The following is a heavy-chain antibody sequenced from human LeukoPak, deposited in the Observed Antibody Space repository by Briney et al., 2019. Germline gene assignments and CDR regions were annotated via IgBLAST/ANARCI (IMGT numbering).Heavy chain of an antibody. Sequence: GGSLRLSCAASGFTFSSYEMNWVRQAPGKGLEWVSYISSSGSTIYYADSVKGRFTISRDNAKNSLYLQMNSLRAEDTAVYYCARAVVRGVINFDYWGQGTLVTVSS. V-gene: IGHV3-48*03. D-gene: IGHD3-10*01. CDR1: GFTFSSYE. J-gene: IGHJ4*02. CDR2: ISSSGSTI. CDR3: ARAVVRGVINFDY.